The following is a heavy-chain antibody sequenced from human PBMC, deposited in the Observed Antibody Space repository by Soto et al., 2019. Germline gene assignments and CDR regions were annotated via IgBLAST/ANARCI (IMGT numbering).Heavy chain of an antibody. Sequence: SVKVSCKASGGTFSSYAISWVRQAPGQGLEWMGGIIPIFGTADYAQKFQGRVSITADKSTSTANMELTSLRSEDTAVYYCARGNYSDSGSYYKNWFDPWGQGTLVTVSS. J-gene: IGHJ5*02. D-gene: IGHD3-10*01. V-gene: IGHV1-69*06. CDR3: ARGNYSDSGSYYKNWFDP. CDR1: GGTFSSYA. CDR2: IIPIFGTA.